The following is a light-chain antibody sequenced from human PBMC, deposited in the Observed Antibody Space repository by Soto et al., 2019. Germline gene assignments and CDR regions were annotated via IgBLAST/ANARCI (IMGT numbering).Light chain of an antibody. Sequence: TVLTQSPGTLSLSPGERATLSCSASQSVSSTYLAWYQHKPGQAPRLLIYGASRRATGIPDRFSDSGSGTDFTLTISRLEPEDFAVYYCQQYGSSPEITFGQGTRLEIK. CDR2: GAS. V-gene: IGKV3-20*01. CDR3: QQYGSSPEIT. CDR1: QSVSSTY. J-gene: IGKJ5*01.